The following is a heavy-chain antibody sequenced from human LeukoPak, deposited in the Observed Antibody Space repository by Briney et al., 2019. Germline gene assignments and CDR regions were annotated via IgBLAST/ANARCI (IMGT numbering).Heavy chain of an antibody. Sequence: PGGSLRLSCEASGFTFSVNWMSWVRQPPGKGPEWVASINPDGSQKLYVDSVKGRFTISRDNTKSSLYLQMNSLGAEDTAMYYCAKLLGTATTYDSWGRGTRVTVSS. V-gene: IGHV3-7*01. D-gene: IGHD5-24*01. CDR1: GFTFSVNW. CDR3: AKLLGTATTYDS. J-gene: IGHJ4*02. CDR2: INPDGSQK.